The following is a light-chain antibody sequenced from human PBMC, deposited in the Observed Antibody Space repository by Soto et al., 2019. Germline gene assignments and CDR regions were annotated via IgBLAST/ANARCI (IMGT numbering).Light chain of an antibody. CDR3: QQYYDDLWT. CDR2: WAS. J-gene: IGKJ1*01. Sequence: DIVMTQSPDSLAVSLGERATINCKSSQTLLFSSNNKNYLAWYQQKPGQPPKLLIYWASTRESGVPDRFSGSGSGKDFTLTISSLQAEDVAVYYCQQYYDDLWTFGQGTKVEIK. V-gene: IGKV4-1*01. CDR1: QTLLFSSNNKNY.